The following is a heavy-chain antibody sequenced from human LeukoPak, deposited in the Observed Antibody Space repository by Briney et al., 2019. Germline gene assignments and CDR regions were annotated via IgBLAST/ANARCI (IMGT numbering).Heavy chain of an antibody. CDR1: GFTFSSYA. CDR2: IDSNRSYI. D-gene: IGHD2-15*01. J-gene: IGHJ4*02. CDR3: ARLATPGFYFDS. Sequence: PGGSLRLSCAASGFTFSSYAMNWLRKAPGKALEWVSSIDSNRSYIYYAHSVKGRFTISSDNDNHSLFLQMNRLRAEDTAVYYCARLATPGFYFDSWGQGTLVTVSS. V-gene: IGHV3-21*01.